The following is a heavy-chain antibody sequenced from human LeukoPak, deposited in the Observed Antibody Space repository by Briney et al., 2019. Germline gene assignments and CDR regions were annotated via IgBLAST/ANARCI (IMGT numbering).Heavy chain of an antibody. V-gene: IGHV4-59*01. CDR3: ARTGFLEWFSAGYYYYYYMDV. J-gene: IGHJ6*03. CDR1: GGSISSYY. CDR2: IYYSGST. D-gene: IGHD3-3*01. Sequence: PSETLSLTCTVPGGSISSYYWSWIRQPPGKGLEWIGYIYYSGSTNYNPSLKSRVTISVDTSKNQFSLKLSSVTAADTAVYYCARTGFLEWFSAGYYYYYYMDVWGKGTTVTVSS.